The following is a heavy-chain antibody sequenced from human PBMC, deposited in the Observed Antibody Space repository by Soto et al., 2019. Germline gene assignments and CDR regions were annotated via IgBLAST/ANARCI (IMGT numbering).Heavy chain of an antibody. V-gene: IGHV3-30*18. Sequence: QVQLVESGGGVVQPGRSLRLSCAASGFTFSSYGMHWVRQAPGKGLEWVAVISYDGSNKYYADSVKGRFTISRDNSKNTLYLQMNSLRAEDTAVYYCAKDLSTTEPYYYYGMDVWGQGTTVTVSS. CDR1: GFTFSSYG. CDR2: ISYDGSNK. D-gene: IGHD1-1*01. J-gene: IGHJ6*02. CDR3: AKDLSTTEPYYYYGMDV.